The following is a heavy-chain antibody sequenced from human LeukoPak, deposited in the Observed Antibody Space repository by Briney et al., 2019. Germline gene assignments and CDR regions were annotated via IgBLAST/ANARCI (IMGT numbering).Heavy chain of an antibody. Sequence: GSLRLSCAASGFTFSSYWMSWVRQAPGKGLEWVANIKQDGSEKYYVDSVKGRLTISRDNAKNSLYLQMNSLRAEDTAVYYCASFDSSGYYYGWYFDLWGRGTLVTVSS. D-gene: IGHD3-22*01. CDR2: IKQDGSEK. CDR3: ASFDSSGYYYGWYFDL. V-gene: IGHV3-7*01. CDR1: GFTFSSYW. J-gene: IGHJ2*01.